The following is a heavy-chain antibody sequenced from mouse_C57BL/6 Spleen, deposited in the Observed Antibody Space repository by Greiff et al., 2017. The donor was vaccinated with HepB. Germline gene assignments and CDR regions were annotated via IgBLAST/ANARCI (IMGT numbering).Heavy chain of an antibody. CDR2: IYPGSGST. J-gene: IGHJ1*03. CDR3: ARRGDYYGSKYFDD. Sequence: QVQLQQPGAELVKPGASVKMSCKASGYTFTSYWITWVKQRPGQGLEWIGDIYPGSGSTNYNEKFKSKATLTVDTSSSTAYMQLSSLTSEDSAVYYCARRGDYYGSKYFDDWGKGTTVTVSS. CDR1: GYTFTSYW. D-gene: IGHD1-1*01. V-gene: IGHV1-55*01.